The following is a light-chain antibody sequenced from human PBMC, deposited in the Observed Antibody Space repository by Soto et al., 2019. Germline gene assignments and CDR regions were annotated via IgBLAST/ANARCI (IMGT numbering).Light chain of an antibody. V-gene: IGKV1-5*01. CDR3: QQFVNLPFT. J-gene: IGKJ3*01. CDR2: DAS. Sequence: DIQMTQSPSTLSASVGDRVTITCRASQSISSWLAWYQQKPGKAPKLLIYDASSLESGVPSRFSGSGSGATFIFTISSLQPEDIATYYCQQFVNLPFTFGPGTTVDLK. CDR1: QSISSW.